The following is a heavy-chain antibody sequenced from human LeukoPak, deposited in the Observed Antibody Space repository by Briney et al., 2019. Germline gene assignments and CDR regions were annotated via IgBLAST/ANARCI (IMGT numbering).Heavy chain of an antibody. Sequence: GGSLRLSCSVSGFTFSSYIMNWVRQAPGKGLEWVSSISSSSSYIYYADSVKGRFTISRDHAKNSLYLQMNSLRGEDTAVYYCSRQFSSYFDYWGQGTLVTVSS. CDR2: ISSSSSYI. V-gene: IGHV3-21*01. CDR1: GFTFSSYI. J-gene: IGHJ4*02. CDR3: SRQFSSYFDY.